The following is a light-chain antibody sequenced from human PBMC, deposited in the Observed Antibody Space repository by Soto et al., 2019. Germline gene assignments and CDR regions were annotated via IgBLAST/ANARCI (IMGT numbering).Light chain of an antibody. V-gene: IGKV3-20*01. Sequence: EIVLTQSPGTLSLSPGERATLSCRASQSVSSSYLAWYQQKPGQASRLLIYGAFSRATGIPDRFSGSWFGTDFTLTISRLEPEDFAVYYCQQYGSSCNGTFGQGTKV. CDR2: GAF. CDR1: QSVSSSY. CDR3: QQYGSSCNGT. J-gene: IGKJ1*01.